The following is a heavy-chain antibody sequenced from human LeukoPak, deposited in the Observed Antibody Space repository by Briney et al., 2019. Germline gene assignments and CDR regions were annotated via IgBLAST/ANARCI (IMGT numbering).Heavy chain of an antibody. CDR3: ARVLDDDAFDI. J-gene: IGHJ3*02. CDR1: GFTFSSYD. V-gene: IGHV3-13*01. Sequence: GGSLRLSCAASGFTFSSYDMHWVRQATGKGLEWVSAIGTAGDTYYPGSVKGRFTISRENAKNSLYLQMNSLRAGDTAVYYCARVLDDDAFDIWGQGTMVTVSS. CDR2: IGTAGDT.